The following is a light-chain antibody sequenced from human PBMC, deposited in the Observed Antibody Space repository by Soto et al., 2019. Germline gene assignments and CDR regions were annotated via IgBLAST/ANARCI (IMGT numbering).Light chain of an antibody. CDR3: NSYTTSSTWV. Sequence: QSALTQPASVSGSPGQSITISCTGTASDVGGYNYVSWFQQHPGKAPKLMIYEVSNRPSGVSNRCSGSKSGNTASLTISGLQAEDEADYYCNSYTTSSTWVFGGGTKVTVL. V-gene: IGLV2-14*01. CDR2: EVS. CDR1: ASDVGGYNY. J-gene: IGLJ3*02.